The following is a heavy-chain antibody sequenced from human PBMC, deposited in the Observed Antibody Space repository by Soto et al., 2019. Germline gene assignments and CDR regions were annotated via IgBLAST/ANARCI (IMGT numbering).Heavy chain of an antibody. CDR3: ARSRWFGETINWFDP. CDR1: GGTFSGYA. J-gene: IGHJ5*02. D-gene: IGHD3-10*01. Sequence: SVKVSCKASGGTFSGYAISWVRQAPGQGLEWMGEIIPMFGTSNYAQKFQGRVTITADESTSTAYMELSSVTAADTAVYYCARSRWFGETINWFDPWGQGTLVTV. CDR2: IIPMFGTS. V-gene: IGHV1-69*13.